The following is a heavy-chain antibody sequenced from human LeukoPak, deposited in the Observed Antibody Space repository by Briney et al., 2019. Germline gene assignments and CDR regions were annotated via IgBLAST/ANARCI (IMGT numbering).Heavy chain of an antibody. D-gene: IGHD3-22*01. CDR1: GYTFTSYG. J-gene: IGHJ5*02. V-gene: IGHV1-18*01. Sequence: ASVKVSCKASGYTFTSYGISWVRQAPGQGLEWMGWISAYNGNTNYAQKLQGRVTMTTDTSTSTAYMELRSLRSDDTAVYYWARAPFFYYDSSGPPGWIDPWGQGTLVTVSS. CDR3: ARAPFFYYDSSGPPGWIDP. CDR2: ISAYNGNT.